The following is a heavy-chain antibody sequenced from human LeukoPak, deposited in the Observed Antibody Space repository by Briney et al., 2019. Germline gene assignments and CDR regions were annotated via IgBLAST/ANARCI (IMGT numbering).Heavy chain of an antibody. CDR1: GFTFSHYW. Sequence: GGSLRLSCVVSGFTFSHYWMNWVRQAPGKGLEYVAYINPDGNEKNCVDSVKGRFSISRDNAQNTLFLQMSSLRAEDTALYYCARHGDFCFDNWGQGTPVTVSS. J-gene: IGHJ4*02. CDR3: ARHGDFCFDN. V-gene: IGHV3-7*03. CDR2: INPDGNEK. D-gene: IGHD4-17*01.